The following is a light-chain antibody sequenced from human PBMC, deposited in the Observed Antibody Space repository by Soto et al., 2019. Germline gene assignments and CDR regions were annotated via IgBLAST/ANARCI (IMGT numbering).Light chain of an antibody. V-gene: IGKV1-12*01. Sequence: DIQMTQSPSSVSASVGDTVTITCRASQAVSTWLAWYQQKPGGAPKLLIYAASTLQSVVPSRFSGSGSGTDFTLTIRSLQPEDFATYYCQRGASVPRTFGGGNKVDIK. CDR1: QAVSTW. CDR3: QRGASVPRT. CDR2: AAS. J-gene: IGKJ4*01.